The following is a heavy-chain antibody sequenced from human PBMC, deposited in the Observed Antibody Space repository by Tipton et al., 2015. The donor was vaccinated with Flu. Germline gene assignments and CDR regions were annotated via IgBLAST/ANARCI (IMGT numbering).Heavy chain of an antibody. CDR1: GGAFGSYA. Sequence: QLVQSGAEVKRPGSSVKVSCKASGGAFGSYAFGWVRQAPGQGLEWMGGIIPILRKINYAQKFQGRVTITADESTSTAYLEVSSLRYEDTAVYYCARAVGPSAPFEFWGQGTLVTVSS. CDR2: IIPILRKI. V-gene: IGHV1-69*01. D-gene: IGHD2-2*01. J-gene: IGHJ4*02. CDR3: ARAVGPSAPFEF.